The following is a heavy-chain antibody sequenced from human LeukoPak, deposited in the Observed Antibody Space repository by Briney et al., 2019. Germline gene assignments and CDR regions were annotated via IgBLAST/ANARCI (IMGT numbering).Heavy chain of an antibody. CDR1: GFTFSSYG. D-gene: IGHD6-13*01. V-gene: IGHV3-33*01. CDR3: ARSIAAARYYFDY. Sequence: PGRSPRLSCAASGFTFSSYGMHWVRQAPGKGLEWVAVIWYDGSNKYYADSVKGRFTISRDNSKNTLYLQMNSLRAEDTAVYYCARSIAAARYYFDYWGQGTLVTVSS. J-gene: IGHJ4*02. CDR2: IWYDGSNK.